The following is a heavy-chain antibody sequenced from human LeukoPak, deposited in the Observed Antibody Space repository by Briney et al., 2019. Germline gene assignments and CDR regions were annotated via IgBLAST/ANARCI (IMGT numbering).Heavy chain of an antibody. CDR1: GFTVSGTY. V-gene: IGHV3-53*01. CDR2: IFDAGRT. J-gene: IGHJ4*02. CDR3: AGATKWLAHDF. Sequence: GGSLRLSCAASGFTVSGTYMSWVRQAAGKGWEWVSTIFDAGRTTYADSVKGRFTISRDNYKNTLFPQMKSLRADDTAVYYCAGATKWLAHDFWGQGTLVTVSS. D-gene: IGHD6-19*01.